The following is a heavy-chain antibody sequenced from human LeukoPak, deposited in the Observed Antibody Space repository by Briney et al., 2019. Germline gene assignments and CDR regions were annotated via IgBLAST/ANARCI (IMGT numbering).Heavy chain of an antibody. CDR2: MNPNSGNT. CDR3: ARGTVTRFLNYYYYYYMDV. Sequence: ASVKVSCKASGYTFTSYDINWVRQATGQGLEWMGWMNPNSGNTGYAQKFQGRVTMTRNTSISTAYMELSSLRSEDTAVYYCARGTVTRFLNYYYYYYMDVWGQGTMVTVSS. J-gene: IGHJ6*03. CDR1: GYTFTSYD. D-gene: IGHD4-11*01. V-gene: IGHV1-8*01.